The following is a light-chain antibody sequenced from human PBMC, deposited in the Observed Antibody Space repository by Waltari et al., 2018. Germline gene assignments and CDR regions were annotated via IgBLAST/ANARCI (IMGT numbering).Light chain of an antibody. Sequence: DVVMTQSPLSLPVTLGQPASIPCRSTQSLVHRDGNTYLNWFQQRPGQSPSCLIYKVSVRDSGVPDRFSGSGSGTDFTLKISRVEAEDVGVYYCMQGTHWPPTFGRGTRLEIQ. CDR3: MQGTHWPPT. CDR1: QSLVHRDGNTY. J-gene: IGKJ5*01. CDR2: KVS. V-gene: IGKV2-30*02.